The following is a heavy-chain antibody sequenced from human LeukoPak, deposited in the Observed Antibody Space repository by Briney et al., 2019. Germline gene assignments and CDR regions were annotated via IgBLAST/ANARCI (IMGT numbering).Heavy chain of an antibody. D-gene: IGHD1-20*01. J-gene: IGHJ4*02. Sequence: GGSLRLSCAASGFSFSDYYMSWIRQAPGKGLEWVSYISGSDSTMYYADSVKGRFTISRDNAKNSLYLQMNSLRAEDTAVYYCAKSYNWNYFDYWGQGTLVTVSS. V-gene: IGHV3-11*04. CDR2: ISGSDSTM. CDR1: GFSFSDYY. CDR3: AKSYNWNYFDY.